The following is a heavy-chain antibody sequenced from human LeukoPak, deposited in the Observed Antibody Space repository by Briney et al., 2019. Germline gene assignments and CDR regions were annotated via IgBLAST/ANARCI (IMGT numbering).Heavy chain of an antibody. D-gene: IGHD6-13*01. V-gene: IGHV3-23*01. CDR3: AKDWGYSSSWYDPYYFDY. Sequence: GGSLRLSCAASGFTFSSYVMSWVRQAPGKGLDWVSTITGNGGTTYYADSVKGRFTISRDNSKNTLYLQMNSLRAEDTAVYYCAKDWGYSSSWYDPYYFDYWGQGTLVTVSS. J-gene: IGHJ4*02. CDR2: ITGNGGTT. CDR1: GFTFSSYV.